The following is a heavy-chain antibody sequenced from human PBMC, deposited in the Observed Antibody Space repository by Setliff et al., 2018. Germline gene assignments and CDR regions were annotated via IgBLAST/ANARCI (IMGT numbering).Heavy chain of an antibody. CDR3: ARVVVVPAANGRGDAFDI. CDR2: IYYSGST. Sequence: SETLSLTCTVAGGTISSGDYYWSWIRQPPGKGLEWIGYIYYSGSTYYNPSLKSRVTISVDTSKNQFSLKLSSVTAADTAVYYCARVVVVPAANGRGDAFDIWGQGTMVTVSS. D-gene: IGHD2-2*01. V-gene: IGHV4-30-4*08. J-gene: IGHJ3*02. CDR1: GGTISSGDYY.